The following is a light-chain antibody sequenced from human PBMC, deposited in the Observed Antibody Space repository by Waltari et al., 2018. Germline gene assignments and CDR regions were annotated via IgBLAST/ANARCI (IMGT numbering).Light chain of an antibody. V-gene: IGKV1-5*03. Sequence: DIQMTQSPSTLSASVGERVTITCRASQRISSWLAWYQKKPGKPPKLLMYKASSLESGVPSRFSGSGSGTEFTLTISSLQPDDFATYYCQQFNTYPWTFGQGTKVEIK. CDR3: QQFNTYPWT. J-gene: IGKJ1*01. CDR1: QRISSW. CDR2: KAS.